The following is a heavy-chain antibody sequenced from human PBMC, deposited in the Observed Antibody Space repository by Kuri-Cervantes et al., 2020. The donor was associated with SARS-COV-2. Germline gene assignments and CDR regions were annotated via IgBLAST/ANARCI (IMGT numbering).Heavy chain of an antibody. V-gene: IGHV3-30*04. D-gene: IGHD2-21*01. CDR3: ARARVGVFDF. Sequence: GGSLRLSCAASGFTFNTCAMHWVRQAPGKGLEWVAMISSDGSNKNYADSVKGRFTISRDNSKNPLYLQINSLRTEDTAVFYCARARVGVFDFWGQGALVTVSS. J-gene: IGHJ4*02. CDR2: ISSDGSNK. CDR1: GFTFNTCA.